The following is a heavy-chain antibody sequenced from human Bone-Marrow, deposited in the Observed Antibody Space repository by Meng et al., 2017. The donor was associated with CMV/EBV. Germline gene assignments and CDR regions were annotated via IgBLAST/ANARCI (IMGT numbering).Heavy chain of an antibody. Sequence: GESLKISCAASGFTFSSYAMHWVRQAPGKGLEWVANIRFDGTNKYHADSVKGRFTISRDNSKNTLYLQMNSLRAEDTAVYYCAKRGDSSGTYAMDVWGPGTTVTGSS. CDR3: AKRGDSSGTYAMDV. J-gene: IGHJ6*01. V-gene: IGHV3-30*02. D-gene: IGHD3-22*01. CDR1: GFTFSSYA. CDR2: IRFDGTNK.